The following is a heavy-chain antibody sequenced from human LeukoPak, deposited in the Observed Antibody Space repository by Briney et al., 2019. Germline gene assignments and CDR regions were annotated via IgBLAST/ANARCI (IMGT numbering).Heavy chain of an antibody. J-gene: IGHJ4*02. CDR3: ARCQYDSSGLEGFDY. CDR2: IYPGDSDT. V-gene: IGHV5-51*01. Sequence: GESLQISCKGSGYSFTSYWIGWVRQMPGKGLEWMGIIYPGDSDTRYSPSFQGQVTISADKSISTAYLQWSSLKASDTAMYYCARCQYDSSGLEGFDYWGQGTLVTVSS. D-gene: IGHD3-22*01. CDR1: GYSFTSYW.